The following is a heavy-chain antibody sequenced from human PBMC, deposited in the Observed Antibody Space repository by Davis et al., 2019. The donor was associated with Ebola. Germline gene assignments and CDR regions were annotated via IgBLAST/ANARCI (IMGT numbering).Heavy chain of an antibody. CDR3: AKRFGERADY. D-gene: IGHD3-16*01. V-gene: IGHV3-30*18. Sequence: PGGSLRLSCAASGFTFSSYSMNWVRQAPGKGLEWVAVISYDGSNKYYADSVKGRFTISRDNSKNTLYLQMNSLRAEDTAVYYCAKRFGERADYWGQGTLVTVSS. CDR1: GFTFSSYS. CDR2: ISYDGSNK. J-gene: IGHJ4*02.